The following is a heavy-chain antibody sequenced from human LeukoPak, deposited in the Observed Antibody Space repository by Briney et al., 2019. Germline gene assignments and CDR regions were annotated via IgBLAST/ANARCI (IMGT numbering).Heavy chain of an antibody. CDR1: GGPLTSYY. D-gene: IGHD2-2*01. J-gene: IGHJ4*02. Sequence: SETLSLTCAVSGGPLTSYYWSWIRQPPGKGLEWIGFIYYRGSTNYNPSLESRVTISVDRSKNQFSLKLSSVTAADTAVYYCARGSLSSARRGSYYFDYWGQGTLVTVSS. CDR3: ARGSLSSARRGSYYFDY. CDR2: IYYRGST. V-gene: IGHV4-59*12.